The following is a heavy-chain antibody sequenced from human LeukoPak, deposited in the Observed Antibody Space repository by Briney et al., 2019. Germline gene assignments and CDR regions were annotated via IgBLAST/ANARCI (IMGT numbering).Heavy chain of an antibody. J-gene: IGHJ3*02. CDR3: ARGNRLYSSSWSSLPFDI. CDR1: GYTFTNYD. Sequence: ASVKVSCKASGYTFTNYDINLVRQATGQGLEWMGWMNPRRGYTGYPQKFQGRVTMTGNTSIRTAYMELHSLTSEDTAVYYCARGNRLYSSSWSSLPFDIWGQGSMVTVSS. D-gene: IGHD6-13*01. CDR2: MNPRRGYT. V-gene: IGHV1-8*01.